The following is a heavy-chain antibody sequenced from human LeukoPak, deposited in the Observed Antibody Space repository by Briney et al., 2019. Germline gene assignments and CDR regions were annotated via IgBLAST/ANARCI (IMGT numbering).Heavy chain of an antibody. V-gene: IGHV3-11*06. CDR1: GFTFSDYF. D-gene: IGHD2-15*01. CDR2: IGSTTSYT. J-gene: IGHJ5*02. CDR3: ARGTDIRAGWFDP. Sequence: GGSLILSCAASGFTFSDYFMIWLRQAPGKGLEWVSYIGSTTSYTNYADSVKGRFTISRDNAKNSLYLQMNSLRAEDTAVYYCARGTDIRAGWFDPWGQGTLVTVSS.